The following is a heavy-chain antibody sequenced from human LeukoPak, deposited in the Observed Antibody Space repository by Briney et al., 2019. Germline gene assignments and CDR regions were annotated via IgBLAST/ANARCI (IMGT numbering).Heavy chain of an antibody. J-gene: IGHJ4*02. D-gene: IGHD6-19*01. CDR3: AREARSSGSFDY. CDR1: GFTFSSSA. CDR2: ISGSGSGGST. Sequence: GGSLRPSCAASGFTFSSSAMSWVRQAPGKGLEWVSSISGSGSGGSTYYADSVKGRFTISRDNSKNTLYLQMNSQRAGDTAVYYCAREARSSGSFDYWGQGTLVTVSS. V-gene: IGHV3-23*01.